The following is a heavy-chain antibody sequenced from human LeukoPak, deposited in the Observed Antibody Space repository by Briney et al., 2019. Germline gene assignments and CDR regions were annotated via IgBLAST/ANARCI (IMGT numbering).Heavy chain of an antibody. CDR3: ARARVAVAGTLIDY. J-gene: IGHJ4*02. D-gene: IGHD6-19*01. Sequence: SETPSLTCTVSGGSISSYYWSWVRQPPGKGLEWIGYIYYSGSTNYNPSLKSRVTISVDTSKNQFSLKLSSVTAADTAVYYCARARVAVAGTLIDYWGQGTLVTVSS. CDR1: GGSISSYY. CDR2: IYYSGST. V-gene: IGHV4-59*01.